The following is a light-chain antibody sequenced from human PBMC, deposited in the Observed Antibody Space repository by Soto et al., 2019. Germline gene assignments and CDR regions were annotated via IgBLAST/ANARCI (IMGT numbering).Light chain of an antibody. Sequence: EVVLTQSPGPRSLSPGERATLSCMASQSVSSSYLAWSQQKPGQAPRLLIYDASNRATGIPARFSGSGSGTDFTLTISSLEPEDFAVYYCQQRSNWPPITFGQGTRLEIK. CDR2: DAS. V-gene: IGKV3D-20*02. CDR1: QSVSSSY. J-gene: IGKJ5*01. CDR3: QQRSNWPPIT.